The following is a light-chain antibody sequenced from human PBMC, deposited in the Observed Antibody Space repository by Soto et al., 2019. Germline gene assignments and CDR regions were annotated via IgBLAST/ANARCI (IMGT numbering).Light chain of an antibody. CDR3: QQYGSSPWT. Sequence: EIVLTQSPGTLSLSPGERATLSCRASQSVSSRFLVWYQQKPGQAPRLLMYGASYRATGIPDRFSGSGSGTDFTLTISRLEPEDFAVYYCQQYGSSPWTFGQGTKVEIK. CDR1: QSVSSRF. J-gene: IGKJ1*01. CDR2: GAS. V-gene: IGKV3-20*01.